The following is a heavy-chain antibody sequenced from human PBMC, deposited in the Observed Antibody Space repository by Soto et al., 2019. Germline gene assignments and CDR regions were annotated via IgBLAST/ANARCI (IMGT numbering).Heavy chain of an antibody. D-gene: IGHD5-18*01. V-gene: IGHV3-15*07. CDR3: NTIYSYGYGDAFDI. Sequence: EVQLVESGGGLVKPGGSVRLSCAASGLSFSHAWMNWVRQAPGKGLEWVGRIKSKIDGGTTDYATPVKGRFTISRDDSKNTVYLQVNSLKTEDTALYYCNTIYSYGYGDAFDIWGQGTMVTVSS. J-gene: IGHJ3*02. CDR2: IKSKIDGGTT. CDR1: GLSFSHAW.